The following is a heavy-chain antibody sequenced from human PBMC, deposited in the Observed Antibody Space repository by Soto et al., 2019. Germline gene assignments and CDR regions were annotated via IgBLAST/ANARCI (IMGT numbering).Heavy chain of an antibody. V-gene: IGHV5-51*01. CDR1: GYSLTSYW. J-gene: IGHJ4*02. D-gene: IGHD4-17*01. Sequence: GESLKISCKASGYSLTSYWIGWVRQMPGKGLEWMGIIYLGDSDTRYSPSFEGQVTISADKSIGTAYLHWSSLKASDTAMYFCARRVRYGDYEYYFDYWGQGTLVTVSS. CDR3: ARRVRYGDYEYYFDY. CDR2: IYLGDSDT.